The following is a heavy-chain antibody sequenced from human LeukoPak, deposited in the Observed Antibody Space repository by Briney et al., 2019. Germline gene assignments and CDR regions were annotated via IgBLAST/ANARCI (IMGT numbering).Heavy chain of an antibody. J-gene: IGHJ6*03. D-gene: IGHD3-10*01. CDR1: GGTFSSYA. V-gene: IGHV1-18*01. Sequence: ASVKVSCKASGGTFSSYAISWVRQAPGQGLEWMGWISAYNGNTNYAQKLQGRVTMTTDTSTSTAYMELRSLRSDDTAVYYCAREVGEEVDYYYYYYMDVWGKGTTVTVSS. CDR3: AREVGEEVDYYYYYYMDV. CDR2: ISAYNGNT.